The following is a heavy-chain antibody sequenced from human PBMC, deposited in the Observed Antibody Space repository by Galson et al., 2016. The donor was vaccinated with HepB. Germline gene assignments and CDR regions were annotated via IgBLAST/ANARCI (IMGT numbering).Heavy chain of an antibody. CDR2: INPSDGDT. D-gene: IGHD6-13*01. CDR3: ARAQSSPPAYSAMDV. CDR1: GYTFTSNK. J-gene: IGHJ6*02. Sequence: SVKVSCKASGYTFTSNKLRWVRQAPGQGLELMGTINPSDGDTDYTQKFRGRVTMTRDTSTSTIYMELGSLSSDDTGLYYCARAQSSPPAYSAMDVWGQGTTVTVSS. V-gene: IGHV1-46*01.